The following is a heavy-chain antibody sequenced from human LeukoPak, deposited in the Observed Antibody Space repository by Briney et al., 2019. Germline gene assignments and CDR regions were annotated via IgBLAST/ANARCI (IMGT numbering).Heavy chain of an antibody. J-gene: IGHJ5*02. V-gene: IGHV4-31*03. Sequence: SQTLSLTCTVSGGSISSGGYYWSWIRQHPGKGLEWIGYIYYSGSTYYNPSLKSRVTISVDTSKNQFSLKLSSVTAADTAVYHCARGGGGYDSYWFDPWGQGTLVTVSS. CDR2: IYYSGST. CDR1: GGSISSGGYY. D-gene: IGHD5-12*01. CDR3: ARGGGGYDSYWFDP.